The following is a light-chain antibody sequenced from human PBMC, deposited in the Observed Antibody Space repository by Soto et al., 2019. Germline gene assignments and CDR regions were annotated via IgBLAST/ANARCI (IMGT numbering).Light chain of an antibody. CDR2: GAS. CDR1: QSVTNSY. Sequence: EIVLTQSPGTLSLSPGERATLSCRASQSVTNSYLAWYQQKPGQAPRLLFFGASSRATGIPDRFSGSGSGTDFTLTISSLQAEDGAVYYCQQYYSTPRTFGQGTNVEIK. J-gene: IGKJ1*01. V-gene: IGKV3-20*01. CDR3: QQYYSTPRT.